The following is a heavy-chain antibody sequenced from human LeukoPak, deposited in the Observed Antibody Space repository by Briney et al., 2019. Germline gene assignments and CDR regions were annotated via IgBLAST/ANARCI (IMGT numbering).Heavy chain of an antibody. Sequence: SETLSLTCAVYGGSFSGYYWSWIRQPPGKGLEWIGEINHSEGTNYNPSLKSRVTISVDTSKNQFSLRLTSVSAADTAVYYCARGGYGSGYYYFDYWGQGTLVTVSS. J-gene: IGHJ4*02. V-gene: IGHV4-34*01. CDR1: GGSFSGYY. D-gene: IGHD3-10*01. CDR3: ARGGYGSGYYYFDY. CDR2: INHSEGT.